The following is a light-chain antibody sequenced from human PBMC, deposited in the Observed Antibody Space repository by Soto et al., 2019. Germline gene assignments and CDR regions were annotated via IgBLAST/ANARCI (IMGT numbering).Light chain of an antibody. CDR3: QQYGNSPIT. V-gene: IGKV3-20*01. CDR2: GAS. J-gene: IGKJ5*01. Sequence: SPGARATLSCRASQSVSSSYLAWYQQKPGQAPRLLIYGASSRATGIPDRFSGSGSGTDFTLTISRLEPEDFAVYYCQQYGNSPITFGPDTCLEIK. CDR1: QSVSSSY.